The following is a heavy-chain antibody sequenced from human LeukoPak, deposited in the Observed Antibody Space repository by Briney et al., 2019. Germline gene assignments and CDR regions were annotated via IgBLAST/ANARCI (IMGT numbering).Heavy chain of an antibody. Sequence: ASVKLSCKASGGTFSSYAISWVRQAPGQGLEWMGRIIPILGIANYAQKFQGRVTITADKSTSTAYMELSSLRSEDTAVYYCARDRERFLEWSETYYYMDVWGKGTTVTVSS. CDR1: GGTFSSYA. J-gene: IGHJ6*03. CDR2: IIPILGIA. D-gene: IGHD3-3*01. V-gene: IGHV1-69*04. CDR3: ARDRERFLEWSETYYYMDV.